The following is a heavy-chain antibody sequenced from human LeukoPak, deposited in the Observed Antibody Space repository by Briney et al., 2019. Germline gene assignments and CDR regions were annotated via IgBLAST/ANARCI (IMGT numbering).Heavy chain of an antibody. CDR3: ARDRPEYYDFWSGYLDY. V-gene: IGHV1-18*01. Sequence: ASVKVSCKASGYTFTSYGISWVRQAPGQGLEWMGWISAYNGNANYAQKLQGRVTMTTDTSTSTAYMEPRSLRSDDTAVYYCARDRPEYYDFWSGYLDYWGQGTLVTVSS. D-gene: IGHD3-3*01. J-gene: IGHJ4*02. CDR2: ISAYNGNA. CDR1: GYTFTSYG.